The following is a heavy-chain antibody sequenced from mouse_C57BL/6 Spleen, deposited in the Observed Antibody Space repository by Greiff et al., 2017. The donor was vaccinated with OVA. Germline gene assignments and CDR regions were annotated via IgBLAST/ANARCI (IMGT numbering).Heavy chain of an antibody. CDR1: GYTFTSYT. Sequence: VQLQQSGAELARPGASVKMSCKASGYTFTSYTMHWVKQRPGQGLEWIGYINPSSGYTKYNQKFKDKATLTADKSSSTAYMQLSSLTSEDSAVYYCARGAELGREDFDYWGQGTTLTVSS. CDR3: ARGAELGREDFDY. CDR2: INPSSGYT. V-gene: IGHV1-4*01. D-gene: IGHD4-1*01. J-gene: IGHJ2*01.